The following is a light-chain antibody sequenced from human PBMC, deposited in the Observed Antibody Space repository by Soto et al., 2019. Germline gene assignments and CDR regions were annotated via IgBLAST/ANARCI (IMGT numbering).Light chain of an antibody. CDR2: GAS. CDR1: QSISIN. Sequence: EIVLPQSPGTLSVSPGDRVTLSCRASQSISINLAWYQHKPGQAPRLLVYGASTRATGIPARFSGSGSGTEFTLTISSLQSEDFAFYYCLQYNKWPPWTFGQGTKVDIK. CDR3: LQYNKWPPWT. J-gene: IGKJ1*01. V-gene: IGKV3-15*01.